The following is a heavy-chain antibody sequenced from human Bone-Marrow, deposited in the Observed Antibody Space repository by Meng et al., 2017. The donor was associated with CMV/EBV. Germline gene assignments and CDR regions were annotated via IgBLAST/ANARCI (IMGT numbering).Heavy chain of an antibody. CDR1: GFSFDDYG. D-gene: IGHD1-26*01. CDR2: IWYDGSNK. V-gene: IGHV3-33*06. Sequence: GESLKISCAASGFSFDDYGMSWVRQAPGKGLEWVALIWYDGSNKYYADSVKGRFTIARDNPKNILYLQMNSLRAEDTAAYYCAKEGSGNKPLDCWGQGTLVTVSS. CDR3: AKEGSGNKPLDC. J-gene: IGHJ4*02.